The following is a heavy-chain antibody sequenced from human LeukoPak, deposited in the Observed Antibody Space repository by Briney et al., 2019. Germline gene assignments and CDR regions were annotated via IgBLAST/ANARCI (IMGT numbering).Heavy chain of an antibody. J-gene: IGHJ4*02. V-gene: IGHV4-4*07. D-gene: IGHD2-15*01. Sequence: SETLSLTCTVSGGSISSYCWSWIRQPAGKGLEWIGRIYTSGSTNYNPSLKSRVTMSVDTSKNQLSLKLSSVTAADTAVYYCARGGSKGSGPNLFDYWGQGTLVTVSS. CDR2: IYTSGST. CDR3: ARGGSKGSGPNLFDY. CDR1: GGSISSYC.